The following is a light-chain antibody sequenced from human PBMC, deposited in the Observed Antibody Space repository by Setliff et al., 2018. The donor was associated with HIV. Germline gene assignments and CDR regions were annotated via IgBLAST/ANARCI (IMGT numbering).Light chain of an antibody. CDR3: SSYTSNSTYV. CDR2: DVS. CDR1: SSDVGGYNH. J-gene: IGLJ1*01. Sequence: QSVLAQPASVSGSPGQSITISCTGTSSDVGGYNHVSWYQQHPGKAPKLMIYDVSKGPSGISNRFSGSKSGNTVSLTISGLQAEDEADYYCSSYTSNSTYVFGTGTKVTVL. V-gene: IGLV2-14*01.